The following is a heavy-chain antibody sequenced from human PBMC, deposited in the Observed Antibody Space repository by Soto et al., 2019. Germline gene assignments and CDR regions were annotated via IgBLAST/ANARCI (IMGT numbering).Heavy chain of an antibody. CDR2: IIPLIGTA. D-gene: IGHD4-17*01. Sequence: QVQLVQSGAEVRKPGSSVTVSCKASGGTFSTYGITWVRQAPGQGLEWMGNIIPLIGTANYSQRFRGRVTITADESTTTAYMELTCLRSDDTAGYCCAMVVMTTVPALIDDGLDVGGQGTTVTVS. CDR1: GGTFSTYG. V-gene: IGHV1-69*18. J-gene: IGHJ6*02. CDR3: AMVVMTTVPALIDDGLDV.